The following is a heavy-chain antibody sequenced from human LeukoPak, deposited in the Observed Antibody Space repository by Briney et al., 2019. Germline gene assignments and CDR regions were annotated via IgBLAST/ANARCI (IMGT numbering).Heavy chain of an antibody. D-gene: IGHD3-9*01. Sequence: GGSLRLSCAASGFTFSSYSMNWVRQAPGKGLEWVSSISSSSSYIYYADSVKGRFTISRDNAKNSLYLQMNSLRAEDTAVYYCAREVPDILTGYSASLSYYYMDVWGKGTTVTISS. J-gene: IGHJ6*03. V-gene: IGHV3-21*01. CDR2: ISSSSSYI. CDR1: GFTFSSYS. CDR3: AREVPDILTGYSASLSYYYMDV.